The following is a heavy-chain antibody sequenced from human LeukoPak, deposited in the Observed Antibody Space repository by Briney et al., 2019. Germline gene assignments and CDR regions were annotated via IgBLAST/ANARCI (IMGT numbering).Heavy chain of an antibody. V-gene: IGHV1-69*05. CDR3: AIVVNTNYYYYMDV. CDR2: IIPIFGTA. Sequence: GASVKVSCKASGGTFSSYAISWVRQAPGQGLEWMGGIIPIFGTANYAQKFQGRVTITTDESTSTAYMELSSLRSEDTAVYYCAIVVNTNYYYYMDVWGKGTTVTVSS. J-gene: IGHJ6*03. CDR1: GGTFSSYA. D-gene: IGHD3-22*01.